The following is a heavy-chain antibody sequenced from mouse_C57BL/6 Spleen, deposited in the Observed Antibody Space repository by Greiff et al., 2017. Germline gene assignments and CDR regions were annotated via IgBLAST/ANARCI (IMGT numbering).Heavy chain of an antibody. CDR3: TQYLDYYGSSSFDY. J-gene: IGHJ2*01. CDR2: IDPETGGT. Sequence: QVQLQQSGAELVRPGASVTLSCKASGYTFTDYEMHWVKQTPVHGLEWIGAIDPETGGTAYNQKFKGKAILTADKSSSTAYMELRSLTSEDSAVYYCTQYLDYYGSSSFDYWGQGTTLTVSS. D-gene: IGHD1-1*01. CDR1: GYTFTDYE. V-gene: IGHV1-15*01.